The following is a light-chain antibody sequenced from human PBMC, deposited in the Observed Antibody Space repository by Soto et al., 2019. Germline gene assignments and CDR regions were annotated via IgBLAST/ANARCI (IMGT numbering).Light chain of an antibody. CDR2: EVS. Sequence: QSALTQPPSASGSPGQSVTIACTGTSSDITNYNFVTWYQHHPGKAPKLMIYEVSKRPSGVPDRFSGSKSGNTASLTVSGLQAEDEADYYCSSYAGSNVVFGGGTKLTVL. CDR3: SSYAGSNVV. V-gene: IGLV2-8*01. CDR1: SSDITNYNF. J-gene: IGLJ2*01.